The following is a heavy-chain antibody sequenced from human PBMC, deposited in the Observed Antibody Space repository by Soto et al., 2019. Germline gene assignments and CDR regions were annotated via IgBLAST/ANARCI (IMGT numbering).Heavy chain of an antibody. J-gene: IGHJ4*02. CDR3: ARGGGKGALIYYSLEY. Sequence: EVQLLESGGGLVQPGGSLRLSCAASGFTFNSYAMSWVRQAPGKGLEWVSGISGSGGTTYHRDSVKGRLTISRGNSKNTLYLLMKRLRAEETAVYYCARGGGKGALIYYSLEYWGQGTLVTVSS. V-gene: IGHV3-23*01. CDR1: GFTFNSYA. CDR2: ISGSGGTT. D-gene: IGHD3-10*01.